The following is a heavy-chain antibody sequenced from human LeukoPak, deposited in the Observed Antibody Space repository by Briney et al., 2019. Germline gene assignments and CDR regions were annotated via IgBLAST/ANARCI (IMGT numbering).Heavy chain of an antibody. Sequence: PGGSLRLSCAASGFTFSSYEMNWVHQAPGKGLEWVSYISSSGSTIYYADSVKGRFTISRDNAKNSLYLQMNSLRANDTAVYYCARVKEASAFDIWGQGTMVTVSS. CDR3: ARVKEASAFDI. D-gene: IGHD5-12*01. CDR1: GFTFSSYE. J-gene: IGHJ3*02. V-gene: IGHV3-48*03. CDR2: ISSSGSTI.